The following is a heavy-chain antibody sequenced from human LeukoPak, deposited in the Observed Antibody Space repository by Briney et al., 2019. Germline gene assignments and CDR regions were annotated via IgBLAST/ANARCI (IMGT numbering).Heavy chain of an antibody. CDR1: GFTFSSYS. D-gene: IGHD5-24*01. CDR3: ARASGLRWLQFSGDYFDY. V-gene: IGHV3-21*01. CDR2: ISSSSSYI. Sequence: GSLRLSCAASGFTFSSYSMNWVRQAPGKGLEWVSSISSSSSYIYYADSVKGRFTISRVNAKNSLYLQMNSLRAEDTAVYYCARASGLRWLQFSGDYFDYWGQGTLVTVSS. J-gene: IGHJ4*02.